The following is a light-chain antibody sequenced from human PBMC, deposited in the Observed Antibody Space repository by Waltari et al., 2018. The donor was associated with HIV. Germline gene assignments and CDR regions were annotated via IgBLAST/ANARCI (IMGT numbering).Light chain of an antibody. CDR2: EDT. CDR1: SSYVGGYSL. Sequence: QSALTQPASVSGSPGQSITISCIGTSSYVGGYSLVSWYQHHPGKAPQLLIFEDTERPSGVSNRFSASKSGTTASLTISGLLAEDAADYYCCSYGGFTTYVFGSGTKVTVL. V-gene: IGLV2-23*01. CDR3: CSYGGFTTYV. J-gene: IGLJ1*01.